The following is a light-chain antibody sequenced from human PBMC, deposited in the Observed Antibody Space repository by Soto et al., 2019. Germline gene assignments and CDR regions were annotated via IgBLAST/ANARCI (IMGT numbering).Light chain of an antibody. V-gene: IGKV3-20*01. CDR1: QSVTNNY. CDR3: QQYGSSIKT. Sequence: EIVLTQFPGTLSLSPGERATLSCRASQSVTNNYLAWYQQRPGQPPNLLIFGASNRATGIPDRFSGSGSGTDFTLTISRLEPEDFAVYYCQQYGSSIKTFGQGTKLDIK. CDR2: GAS. J-gene: IGKJ1*01.